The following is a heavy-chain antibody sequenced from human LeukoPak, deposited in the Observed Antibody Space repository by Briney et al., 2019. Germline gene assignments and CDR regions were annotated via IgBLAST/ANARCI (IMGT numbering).Heavy chain of an antibody. CDR3: ARTYSSSWYEYYFDY. J-gene: IGHJ4*02. CDR2: IYYSGST. V-gene: IGHV4-59*11. D-gene: IGHD6-13*01. CDR1: GGSIGSHY. Sequence: SETLSLTCTVSGGSIGSHYWSWIRQPPGKGLEWIGYIYYSGSTNYNPSLKSRVTISVDTSKNQFSLKLSSVTAADTAVYYCARTYSSSWYEYYFDYWGQGTLVTVSS.